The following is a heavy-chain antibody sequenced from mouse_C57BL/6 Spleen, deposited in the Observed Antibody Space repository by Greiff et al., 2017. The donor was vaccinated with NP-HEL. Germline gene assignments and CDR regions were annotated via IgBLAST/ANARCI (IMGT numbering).Heavy chain of an antibody. J-gene: IGHJ4*01. V-gene: IGHV5-17*01. Sequence: EVKLVESGGGLVKPGGSLKLSCAASGFTFSDYGMHWVRQAPEKGLEWVAYISSGSSTIYYADTVKGRFTISRDNAKNTLFLQMTSLRSEDTAMYYCARPGYYDYDYAMDYWGQGTSVTVSS. CDR2: ISSGSSTI. CDR1: GFTFSDYG. D-gene: IGHD2-4*01. CDR3: ARPGYYDYDYAMDY.